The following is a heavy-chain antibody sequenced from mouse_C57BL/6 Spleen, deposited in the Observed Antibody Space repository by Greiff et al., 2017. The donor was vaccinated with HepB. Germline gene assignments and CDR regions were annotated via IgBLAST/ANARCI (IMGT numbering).Heavy chain of an antibody. CDR3: ARRETGFDY. CDR1: GFTFSSYG. Sequence: EVKLMESGGDLVKPGGSLKLSCAASGFTFSSYGMSWVRQTPDKRLEWVATISSGGSYTYYPDSVKGRFTISRDNAKNTLYLQMSSLKSEDTAMYYCARRETGFDYWGQGTTLTVSS. CDR2: ISSGGSYT. V-gene: IGHV5-6*02. J-gene: IGHJ2*01. D-gene: IGHD4-1*01.